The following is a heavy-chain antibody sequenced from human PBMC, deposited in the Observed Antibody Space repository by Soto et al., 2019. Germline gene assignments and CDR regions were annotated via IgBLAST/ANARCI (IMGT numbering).Heavy chain of an antibody. CDR2: INPNSGGT. CDR1: GYTFTGYY. Sequence: GAAVKVSCKACGYTFTGYYMHWVRQAPGQGLEWMGWINPNSGGTNYAQKFQGWVTMTRDTSISTAYMELSRLRSDDTAVYYCATVIAAAVNWYYPWGQGTLVTISS. V-gene: IGHV1-2*04. D-gene: IGHD6-13*01. CDR3: ATVIAAAVNWYYP. J-gene: IGHJ5*02.